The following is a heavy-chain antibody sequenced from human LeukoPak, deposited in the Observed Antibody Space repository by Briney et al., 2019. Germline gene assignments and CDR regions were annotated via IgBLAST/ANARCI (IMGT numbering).Heavy chain of an antibody. J-gene: IGHJ2*01. Sequence: GGSLRLSCAASGFTFSSYEMNWVRQAPGKGLEWLSYISSGRSTIYYADSVKGRFTISRDNAKSSLYLQMNSLRAGDTAVYYCARRHYDSSGYLLDLWGRGTLVTVSS. D-gene: IGHD3-22*01. CDR3: ARRHYDSSGYLLDL. CDR1: GFTFSSYE. CDR2: ISSGRSTI. V-gene: IGHV3-48*03.